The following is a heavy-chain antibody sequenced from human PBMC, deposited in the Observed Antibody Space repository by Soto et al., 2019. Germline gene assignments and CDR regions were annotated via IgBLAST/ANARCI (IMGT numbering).Heavy chain of an antibody. CDR3: ARHDWLDP. J-gene: IGHJ5*02. Sequence: GGSLRLSCAASGFIVSVDSMIWVRQAPGKGLEWVSLFYADSVKGRFTISRDNSKNTLYLQMNSLRAEDTAVYFCARHDWLDPWGQGTLVTVSS. CDR1: GFIVSVDS. CDR2: F. V-gene: IGHV3-53*01.